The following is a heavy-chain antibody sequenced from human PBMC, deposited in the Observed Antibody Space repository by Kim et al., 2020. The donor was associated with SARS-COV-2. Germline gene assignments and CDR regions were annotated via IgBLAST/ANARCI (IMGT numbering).Heavy chain of an antibody. V-gene: IGHV1-46*01. D-gene: IGHD1-26*01. Sequence: YAQKFQGRVTMTRDTSTSTVYMELSSLRSEDTAVYYCAREWELLYYFDYWGQGTLVTVSS. J-gene: IGHJ4*02. CDR3: AREWELLYYFDY.